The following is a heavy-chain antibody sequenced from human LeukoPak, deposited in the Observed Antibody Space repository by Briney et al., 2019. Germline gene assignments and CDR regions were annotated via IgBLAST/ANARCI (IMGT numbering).Heavy chain of an antibody. Sequence: GGSLRLSCAASGSTFSSYWMSWVRQAPGKGLEWVANIKQDGSEKYYVDSVKGRFTISRDNAKNSLYLQMSSLRAEDTAVYYCARVGEMATINVGGFDYWGQGTLVTVSS. J-gene: IGHJ4*02. D-gene: IGHD5-24*01. CDR3: ARVGEMATINVGGFDY. CDR1: GSTFSSYW. V-gene: IGHV3-7*01. CDR2: IKQDGSEK.